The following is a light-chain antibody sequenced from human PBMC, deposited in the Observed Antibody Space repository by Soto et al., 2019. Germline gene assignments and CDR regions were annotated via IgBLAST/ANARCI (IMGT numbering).Light chain of an antibody. CDR3: SSYTSSSTLV. J-gene: IGLJ2*01. Sequence: QSALTQPASVSGSPGQSITISCTGTSSDVGGYNYVSWYQHHPGKAPKLMIYEVSSRPSGVSNRFSGSKSGNTASLTISGLQAEDEAHYYCSSYTSSSTLVFGGGTQLTVL. V-gene: IGLV2-14*01. CDR1: SSDVGGYNY. CDR2: EVS.